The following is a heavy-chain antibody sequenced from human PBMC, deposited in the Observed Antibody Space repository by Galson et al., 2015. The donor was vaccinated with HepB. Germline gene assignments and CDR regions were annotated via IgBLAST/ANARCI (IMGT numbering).Heavy chain of an antibody. V-gene: IGHV3-30*03. CDR3: ALGGLGELSWH. D-gene: IGHD3-16*02. CDR1: GFIFSSYG. J-gene: IGHJ4*02. Sequence: SLRLSCAASGFIFSSYGMQWVRQAPGKGLEWVALISYDGSNENYADSVKGRFTISRDNSQNTVYLQMNNLRAEDTAVYYCALGGLGELSWHWGQGTLVIVSS. CDR2: ISYDGSNE.